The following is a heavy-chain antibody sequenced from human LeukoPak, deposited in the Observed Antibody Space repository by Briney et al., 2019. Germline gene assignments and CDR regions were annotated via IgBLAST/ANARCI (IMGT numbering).Heavy chain of an antibody. Sequence: GGSLRLSCAATGFTFYDYGMSWVRQAPGKGLEWVSGINWNGGSTVYADSVKGRFTISRDNAKNSLYLQMNSLRAEDTALYYCARDPSMIVVGDAFDIWGQGTMVTVSS. CDR1: GFTFYDYG. D-gene: IGHD3-22*01. CDR3: ARDPSMIVVGDAFDI. CDR2: INWNGGST. J-gene: IGHJ3*02. V-gene: IGHV3-20*04.